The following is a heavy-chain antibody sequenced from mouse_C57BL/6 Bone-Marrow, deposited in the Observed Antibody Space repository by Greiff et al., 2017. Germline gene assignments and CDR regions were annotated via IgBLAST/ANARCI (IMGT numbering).Heavy chain of an antibody. V-gene: IGHV5-4*01. D-gene: IGHD2-5*01. CDR2: ISDGGSYT. Sequence: EVKLVESGGGLVKPGGSLKLSCAASGFTFSSYAMSWVRQTPEKRLEWVATISDGGSYTYYPDNVKGRFTISRDNAKNNLYLQMSHLKSEDTAMYYCARDAYYSNCRVAYWGQGTLVTVSA. J-gene: IGHJ3*01. CDR1: GFTFSSYA. CDR3: ARDAYYSNCRVAY.